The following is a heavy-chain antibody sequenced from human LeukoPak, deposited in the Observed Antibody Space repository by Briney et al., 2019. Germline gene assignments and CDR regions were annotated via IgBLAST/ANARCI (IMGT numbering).Heavy chain of an antibody. J-gene: IGHJ4*02. V-gene: IGHV4-34*01. CDR1: GGSFSGYY. CDR3: ARYGSGSSFDY. D-gene: IGHD3-10*01. Sequence: SETLSLTCAVYGGSFSGYYWSWIRQPPGKGLEWIGEINHSGSTNYNPSLKSRVTISVDTSKNQFSLKLSSVTAVDTAVYYCARYGSGSSFDYWGQGTLVTVSS. CDR2: INHSGST.